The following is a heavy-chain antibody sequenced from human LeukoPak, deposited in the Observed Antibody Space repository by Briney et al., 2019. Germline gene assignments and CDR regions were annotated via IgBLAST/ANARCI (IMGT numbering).Heavy chain of an antibody. CDR1: GFTVSSNY. CDR3: ARFAVAEWIFDY. D-gene: IGHD3-3*01. V-gene: IGHV3-53*01. CDR2: IYSGGST. J-gene: IGHJ4*02. Sequence: GGSLRLSCAASGFTVSSNYMSWVRQAPGKGLEWVSVIYSGGSTYYADSVKGRFTISRDNSKNTLYLQMNSLRAEDTAVYYCARFAVAEWIFDYWGQGTLVTVSS.